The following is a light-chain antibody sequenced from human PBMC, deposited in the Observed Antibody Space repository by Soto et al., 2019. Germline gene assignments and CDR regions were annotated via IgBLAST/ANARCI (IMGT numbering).Light chain of an antibody. Sequence: QSALTQPPSASGSPGQSVTISCTGTSGDVGGYKYVSWYQQHPGKAPKLMIYEVSKRPSGVPDRFSGSKSGNTASLTVSGLLAEDEADYYCSSYAGSNNVIFGGGTKLTVL. J-gene: IGLJ2*01. CDR1: SGDVGGYKY. CDR2: EVS. CDR3: SSYAGSNNVI. V-gene: IGLV2-8*01.